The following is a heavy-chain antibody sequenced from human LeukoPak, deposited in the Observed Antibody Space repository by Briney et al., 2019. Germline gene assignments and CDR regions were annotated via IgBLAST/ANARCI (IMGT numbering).Heavy chain of an antibody. CDR1: GFTFSSYA. Sequence: GGSLRLTCAASGFTFSSYAMSWVRQAPGKGLEWVSAISGSGGSAYYADSVKGRFTISRDNSKNTLYLQMNSLRAEDTAVYYCAKDLFGYCSSTSCYVFDYWGQGTLVTVSS. D-gene: IGHD2-2*03. CDR2: ISGSGGSA. V-gene: IGHV3-23*01. J-gene: IGHJ4*02. CDR3: AKDLFGYCSSTSCYVFDY.